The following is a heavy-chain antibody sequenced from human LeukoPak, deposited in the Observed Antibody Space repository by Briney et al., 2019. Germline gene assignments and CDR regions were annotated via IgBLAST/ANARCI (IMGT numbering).Heavy chain of an antibody. D-gene: IGHD3-3*01. J-gene: IGHJ4*02. V-gene: IGHV1-18*01. Sequence: VASVKVSCKASGYTFTSYGISWVRQAPGQGLEWMGWISAYNGNTNYAQKLQGRVTMTTDTSTSTAYMELRSLRSDDTAVYYCAREAVNWYYDFWSGYHLDYWGQGTLVTVSS. CDR3: AREAVNWYYDFWSGYHLDY. CDR2: ISAYNGNT. CDR1: GYTFTSYG.